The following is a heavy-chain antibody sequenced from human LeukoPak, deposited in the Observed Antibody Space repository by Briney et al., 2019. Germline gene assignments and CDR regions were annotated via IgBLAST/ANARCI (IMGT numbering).Heavy chain of an antibody. CDR2: IYHSGST. CDR1: GYSISSGYY. CDR3: ARDSSGWYEGWLDWFDP. V-gene: IGHV4-38-2*02. J-gene: IGHJ5*02. D-gene: IGHD6-19*01. Sequence: SETLSLTCTVSGYSISSGYYWGWIRQPPGKGLEWIGGIYHSGSTYYNPSLKSRVTISVDTSKNQFSLKLSSVTAADTAVYYCARDSSGWYEGWLDWFDPWGQGTLVTVSS.